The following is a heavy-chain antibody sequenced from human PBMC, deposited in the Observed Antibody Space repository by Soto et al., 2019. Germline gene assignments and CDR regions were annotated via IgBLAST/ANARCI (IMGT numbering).Heavy chain of an antibody. CDR1: GDSMNNGDYF. CDR3: ARDRAHFYESSGRLDL. D-gene: IGHD3-22*01. V-gene: IGHV4-30-4*01. CDR2: ISYSGST. J-gene: IGHJ4*02. Sequence: SETLSLTCSVSGDSMNNGDYFWTWIRQTPGKGLQWIGYISYSGSTFYNPSLKTRLAMSVDTSKNQFSVRLRSVTAADTPVYYCARDRAHFYESSGRLDLWGQGMLVTVSS.